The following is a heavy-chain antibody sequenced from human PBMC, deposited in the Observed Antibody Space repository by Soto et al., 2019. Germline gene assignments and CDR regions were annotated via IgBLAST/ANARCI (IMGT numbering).Heavy chain of an antibody. D-gene: IGHD6-13*01. J-gene: IGHJ5*01. CDR3: ARDRSCWYAPTSVNEFVS. CDR1: GYTFTSYG. Sequence: ASVKVSCKASGYTFTSYGISWVRQAPGQGLEWMGWISAYNGNTNYAQKLQGRVTMTTDPSTSTAYMELRSLRSDDTAVYYCARDRSCWYAPTSVNEFVSWGQAPLVTVSS. V-gene: IGHV1-18*01. CDR2: ISAYNGNT.